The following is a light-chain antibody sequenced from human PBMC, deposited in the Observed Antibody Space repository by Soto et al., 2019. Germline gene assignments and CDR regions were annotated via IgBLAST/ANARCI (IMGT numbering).Light chain of an antibody. CDR2: DDN. V-gene: IGLV1-51*01. CDR1: SSNIGSDY. CDR3: GTWDFSLSIVV. Sequence: QAVVTQPPSVSAAPGQMVTISCSGTSSNIGSDYVAWYQHVPGTAPKLLIYDDNKRPSGIPDRFSGSKSGTSATLGITGLQTGDEADYYCGTWDFSLSIVVFGGGTKLTVL. J-gene: IGLJ2*01.